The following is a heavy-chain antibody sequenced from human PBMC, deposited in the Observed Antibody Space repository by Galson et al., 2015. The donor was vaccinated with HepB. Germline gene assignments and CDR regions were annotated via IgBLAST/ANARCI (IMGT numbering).Heavy chain of an antibody. J-gene: IGHJ6*02. Sequence: QSGAEVKKPGESLRISCKGSGYSFTSYWISWVRQMPGKGLEWMGRIDPSDSYTNYSPSFQGHVTISAEKSISTAYLQWSSLKASDTAMYFCARLGHEGYHYYGMDVWGQGTTVTVPS. CDR2: IDPSDSYT. V-gene: IGHV5-10-1*01. D-gene: IGHD7-27*01. CDR3: ARLGHEGYHYYGMDV. CDR1: GYSFTSYW.